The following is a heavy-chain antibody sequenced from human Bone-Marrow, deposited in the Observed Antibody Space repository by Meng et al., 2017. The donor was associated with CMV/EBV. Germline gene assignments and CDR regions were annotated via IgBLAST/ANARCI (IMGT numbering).Heavy chain of an antibody. CDR1: GFTFSSYA. CDR3: ARGASRGRYYDFTFDY. V-gene: IGHV3-23*01. D-gene: IGHD3-3*01. Sequence: SCAASGFTFSSYAMRWVRQAPGKGLAWVSAISGSGGSTYYADSVKGRFTISRDNSKNTLYLQMNSLRAEDTAVYYCARGASRGRYYDFTFDYWGQGTLVTVSS. CDR2: ISGSGGST. J-gene: IGHJ4*02.